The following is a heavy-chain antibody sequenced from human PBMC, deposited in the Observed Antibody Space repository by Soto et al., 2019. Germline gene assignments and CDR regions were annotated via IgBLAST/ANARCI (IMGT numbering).Heavy chain of an antibody. CDR2: ISYDGSNK. V-gene: IGHV3-30*18. CDR3: AKDESDPLYHYYGMDV. J-gene: IGHJ6*02. CDR1: GFTFSSYG. Sequence: PGGSLRLSCGASGFTFSSYGMHWVRQAPGKGLEWVAVISYDGSNKYYADSVKGRFTISRDNSKNTLYLQMNSLRAEDTAVYYCAKDESDPLYHYYGMDVWGQGTTVTVSS.